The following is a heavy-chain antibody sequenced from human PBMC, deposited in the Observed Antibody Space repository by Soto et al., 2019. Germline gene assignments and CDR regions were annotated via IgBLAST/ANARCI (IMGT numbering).Heavy chain of an antibody. J-gene: IGHJ4*02. CDR1: GYTFASYA. Sequence: SVKVSCKASGYTFASYAMHWVRQAPGQRLEWMGWINAGNGNTKYSQKFRGRVTITRDTSASTAYMELSSLRSEDTAVYYCAREHDFWSGYSHFDYWGQGTLVTVSS. D-gene: IGHD3-3*01. CDR2: INAGNGNT. CDR3: AREHDFWSGYSHFDY. V-gene: IGHV1-3*01.